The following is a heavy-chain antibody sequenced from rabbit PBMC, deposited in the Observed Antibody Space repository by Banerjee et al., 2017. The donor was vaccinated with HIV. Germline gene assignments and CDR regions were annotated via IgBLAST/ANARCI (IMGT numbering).Heavy chain of an antibody. J-gene: IGHJ3*01. CDR3: ARSNSGDYMGL. V-gene: IGHV1S40*01. CDR1: GFSFSSSAY. CDR2: IHPGSVNT. Sequence: QSLEESGGDLVKPGASLTLTCTASGFSFSSSAYMCWVRQAPEKGLEWIACIHPGSVNTYYASWAKGRFTISKTSSTTVTLQMTSLTAADTATYFCARSNSGDYMGLWGQGTLVTVS. D-gene: IGHD1-1*01.